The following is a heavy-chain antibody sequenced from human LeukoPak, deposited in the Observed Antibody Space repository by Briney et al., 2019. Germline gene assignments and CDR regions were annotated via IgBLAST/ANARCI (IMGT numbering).Heavy chain of an antibody. V-gene: IGHV4-31*03. Sequence: PSETLSLTCTVSGGSISSGGYYWSWIRQHPGKGLEWIGYIYYSGSTYYNPSLESRVTISVDTSKNQFSLKLSSVTAADTAVYYCARHMSWQWEYYFDYWGQGTLVTVSS. D-gene: IGHD1-26*01. CDR1: GGSISSGGYY. J-gene: IGHJ4*02. CDR3: ARHMSWQWEYYFDY. CDR2: IYYSGST.